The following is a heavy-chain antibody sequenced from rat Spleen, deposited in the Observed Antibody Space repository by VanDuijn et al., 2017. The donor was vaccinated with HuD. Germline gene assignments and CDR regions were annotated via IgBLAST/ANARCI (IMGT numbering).Heavy chain of an antibody. CDR3: TRVDTPDYLGVMDA. J-gene: IGHJ4*01. CDR1: GFTFNNYW. Sequence: EVQLVESGGGLVQPGRSLKLSCVASGFTFNNYWMTWIRQAPGKGLEWVASITNTGGSTYYPDSVKGRFTISRDNAKSTLYLQMNSLRSEDTATYYCTRVDTPDYLGVMDAWGQGASVTVSS. D-gene: IGHD1-6*01. CDR2: ITNTGGST. V-gene: IGHV5-31*01.